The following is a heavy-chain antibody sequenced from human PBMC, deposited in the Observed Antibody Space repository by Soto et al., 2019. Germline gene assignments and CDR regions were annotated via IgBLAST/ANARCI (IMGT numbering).Heavy chain of an antibody. Sequence: EVHLLQSGGGLVQPGGSLRLSCAASGFSFSSFALRWVRQSPGKGLEWVAAVSGRGGDTYYANSVKGRFTISRDNSQNTLFLQRNSLRAEDSAIYYCAKDPNYDFWSGFSAVYFDYWGQGTLVTVSS. D-gene: IGHD3-3*01. V-gene: IGHV3-23*01. CDR3: AKDPNYDFWSGFSAVYFDY. CDR1: GFSFSSFA. J-gene: IGHJ4*02. CDR2: VSGRGGDT.